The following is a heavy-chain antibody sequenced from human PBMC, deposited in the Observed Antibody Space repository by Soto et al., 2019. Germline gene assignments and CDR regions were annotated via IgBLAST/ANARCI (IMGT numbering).Heavy chain of an antibody. D-gene: IGHD3-22*01. J-gene: IGHJ4*02. Sequence: GGSLRLSCAASGFTFSSYAMHWVRQAPGKGLEWVAVISYDGSNKYYADSVKGRFTISRDNSKNTLYLQMNSLRAEDTAVYYCASGYDSSGYYYVGFDYWGQGTLVTVSS. CDR3: ASGYDSSGYYYVGFDY. CDR1: GFTFSSYA. V-gene: IGHV3-30-3*01. CDR2: ISYDGSNK.